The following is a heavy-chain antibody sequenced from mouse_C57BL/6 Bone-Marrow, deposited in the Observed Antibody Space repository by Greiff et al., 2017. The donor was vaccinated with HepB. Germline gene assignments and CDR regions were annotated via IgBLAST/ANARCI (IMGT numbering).Heavy chain of an antibody. CDR3: AMIYYGNSAWFAY. V-gene: IGHV1-81*01. J-gene: IGHJ3*01. CDR2: MYPRSGNT. CDR1: GYTFTSYG. Sequence: VKVVESGAELARPGASVKLSCKASGYTFTSYGISWVKQRTGQGLEWIGEMYPRSGNTYYNEKFKGKATMTADKSSSTAYMELRSLTSEDSAVYFCAMIYYGNSAWFAYWGQGTLVTVSA. D-gene: IGHD2-1*01.